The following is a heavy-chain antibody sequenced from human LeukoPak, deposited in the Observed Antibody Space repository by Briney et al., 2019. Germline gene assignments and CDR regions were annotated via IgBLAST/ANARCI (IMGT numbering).Heavy chain of an antibody. CDR1: GGSISSYY. J-gene: IGHJ4*02. CDR3: AGHHPRNTVDF. V-gene: IGHV4-59*08. Sequence: SETLSLTCTVSGGSISSYYWSWNRQPPGKGLEWIAYISDIGSINYNPSLKSRVTISLDTSKNQFSLKLSSVTAADTAVYYCAGHHPRNTVDFWGQGTLVTVSS. D-gene: IGHD2/OR15-2a*01. CDR2: ISDIGSI.